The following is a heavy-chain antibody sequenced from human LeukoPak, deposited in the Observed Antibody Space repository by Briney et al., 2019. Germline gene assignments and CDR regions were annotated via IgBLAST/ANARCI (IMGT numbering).Heavy chain of an antibody. CDR2: ISYDGSNK. CDR3: ARGTSHDFWSGYYLDV. D-gene: IGHD3-3*01. CDR1: GFTFSSYG. V-gene: IGHV3-30*03. Sequence: PGGSLRLSCAASGFTFSSYGMHWVRQAPGKGLEWVAVISYDGSNKYYADSVKGRFTISRDNSKNTLYLQMNSLRAEDTAVYYCARGTSHDFWSGYYLDVWGQGTTVTVSS. J-gene: IGHJ6*02.